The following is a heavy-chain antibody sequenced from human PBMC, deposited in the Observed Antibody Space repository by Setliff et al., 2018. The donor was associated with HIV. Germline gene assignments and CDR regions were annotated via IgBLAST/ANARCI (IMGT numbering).Heavy chain of an antibody. Sequence: PSETLSLTCTVSGGSISNYYWSWIRQPPGKGLEWIGYVYTSGSTNYNPSLKSRVTISVDTSKNQFSLKLSSVTAADTAVYYCARVMTTSYGADWFDPWGQGTLVTVSS. CDR2: VYTSGST. CDR3: ARVMTTSYGADWFDP. J-gene: IGHJ5*02. D-gene: IGHD3-16*01. V-gene: IGHV4-4*09. CDR1: GGSISNYY.